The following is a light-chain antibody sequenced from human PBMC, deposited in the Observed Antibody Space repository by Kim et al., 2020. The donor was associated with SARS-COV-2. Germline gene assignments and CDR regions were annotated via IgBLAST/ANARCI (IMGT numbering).Light chain of an antibody. V-gene: IGLV1-44*01. J-gene: IGLJ3*02. CDR2: SDN. Sequence: GRTVTLSGSGTTSSIGRNSVTWYQQLPGSAPTLLFYSDNQRPSGVPDRFSGSKSGTSASLASSGLQSDDAADYYCATWDDSLRALLFGAGTQLTVL. CDR3: ATWDDSLRALL. CDR1: TSSIGRNS.